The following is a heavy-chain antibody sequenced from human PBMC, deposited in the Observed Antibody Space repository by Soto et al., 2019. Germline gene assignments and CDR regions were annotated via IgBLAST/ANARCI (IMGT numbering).Heavy chain of an antibody. J-gene: IGHJ5*02. CDR2: INPNSGGT. CDR3: ARAGVGSYGYFGRGDWFDP. Sequence: ASVKVSCKASGYTFTGYYMHWVRQAPGQGLEWMGWINPNSGGTNYAQKFQGWVTMTRDTSISTAYMELSRLRSDDTAVYYCARAGVGSYGYFGRGDWFDPWGQGTLVTVSS. V-gene: IGHV1-2*04. D-gene: IGHD5-18*01. CDR1: GYTFTGYY.